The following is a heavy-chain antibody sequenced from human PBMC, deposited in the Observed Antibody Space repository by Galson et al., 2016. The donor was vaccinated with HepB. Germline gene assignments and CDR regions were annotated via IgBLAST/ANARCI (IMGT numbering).Heavy chain of an antibody. V-gene: IGHV4-59*01. CDR2: ISNSGST. D-gene: IGHD2-2*01. Sequence: SETLSLTCTVSGASISSYSWSWIRQPPGKGVEWIGQISNSGSTTYTASLKSRVTISADTSKNQFSLNLTSVTAADTAVYYCARDFGTWNPAARLPINWFDPWGQGTLVIVSS. CDR3: ARDFGTWNPAARLPINWFDP. CDR1: GASISSYS. J-gene: IGHJ5*02.